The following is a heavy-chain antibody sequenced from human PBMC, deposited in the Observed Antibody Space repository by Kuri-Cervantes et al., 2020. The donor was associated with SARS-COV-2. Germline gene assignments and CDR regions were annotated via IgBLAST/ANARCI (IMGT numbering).Heavy chain of an antibody. CDR3: AKDLRVVVTAEGLGY. CDR2: ISGSGGST. CDR1: GFTFSSYA. D-gene: IGHD2-21*02. V-gene: IGHV3-23*01. Sequence: GGSLRLSCAASGFTFSSYAMSWVRQAPGKGLEWVSAISGSGGSTYYADSVKGRFTISRDNSKNTLYLQMNSLRAEDTAVYYCAKDLRVVVTAEGLGYWGQGTLVTVSS. J-gene: IGHJ4*02.